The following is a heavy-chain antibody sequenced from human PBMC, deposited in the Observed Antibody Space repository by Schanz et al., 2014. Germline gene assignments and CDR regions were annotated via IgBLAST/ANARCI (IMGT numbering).Heavy chain of an antibody. CDR2: IKGKTDGGTA. V-gene: IGHV3-15*01. CDR1: RFTVTNAW. Sequence: EAHLVESGGGLVKPGGSLTLSCAASRFTVTNAWMSWVRQAPGKGLEWVGRIKGKTDGGTADYAAPMKGRFTISRDNSKNTLYLQMNSLRPEDTAVYYCARVKYCTITRCYRTETEGIYYMDVWGKGTTVTVSS. D-gene: IGHD2-2*01. CDR3: ARVKYCTITRCYRTETEGIYYMDV. J-gene: IGHJ6*03.